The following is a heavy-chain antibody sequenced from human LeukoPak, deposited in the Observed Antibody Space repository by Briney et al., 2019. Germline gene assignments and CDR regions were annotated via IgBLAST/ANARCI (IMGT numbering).Heavy chain of an antibody. V-gene: IGHV3-23*01. D-gene: IGHD3-9*01. CDR3: AKSDDILTGLYYFDY. CDR1: GFTFSSYA. J-gene: IGHJ4*02. Sequence: PGGSLRLFCAASGFTFSSYAMSWVRQAPGKGLEWVSAISGSGGSTYYADSVKGRFTISRDNSKNTLYLQMNSLRAEDTAVYYCAKSDDILTGLYYFDYWGQGTLVTVSS. CDR2: ISGSGGST.